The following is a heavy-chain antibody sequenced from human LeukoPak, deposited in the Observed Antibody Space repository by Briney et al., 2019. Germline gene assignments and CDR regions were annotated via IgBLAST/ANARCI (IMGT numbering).Heavy chain of an antibody. J-gene: IGHJ6*02. CDR2: IHPSGRL. D-gene: IGHD3-22*01. CDR1: GASFSSGDQY. Sequence: SETLSLTCAVSGASFSSGDQYWNWIRQSPGKGLEWIGSIHPSGRLYNNPSLKSRATLSVDTSKNQFSLKLTSVTAADTAVYYCARGRTYYYDTSGYYPSIYYGMDVWGQGTTVIVSS. V-gene: IGHV4-31*11. CDR3: ARGRTYYYDTSGYYPSIYYGMDV.